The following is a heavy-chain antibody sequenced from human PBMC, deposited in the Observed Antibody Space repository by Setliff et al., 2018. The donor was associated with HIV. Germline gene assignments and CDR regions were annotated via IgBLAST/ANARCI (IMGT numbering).Heavy chain of an antibody. CDR1: GYTLTTNY. Sequence: GASVKVSCKASGYTLTTNYIHWARQAPGQGLEWMGWINPNSGGTNYAQKFQGRVTMTRDTSIYTAYMELSRLRSDDTALYYCARAYTSGWYLELGLSYFDSWGQGTLVTVS. CDR2: INPNSGGT. D-gene: IGHD6-19*01. V-gene: IGHV1-2*02. CDR3: ARAYTSGWYLELGLSYFDS. J-gene: IGHJ4*02.